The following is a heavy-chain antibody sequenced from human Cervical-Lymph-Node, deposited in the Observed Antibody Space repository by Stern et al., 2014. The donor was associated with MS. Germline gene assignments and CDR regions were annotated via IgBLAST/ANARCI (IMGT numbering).Heavy chain of an antibody. Sequence: VQLVESGPGVAKPSQTLSLTCTVSGGSISTDGYYWTWLRQHPEKGLEWIGYIYYSGSTYYNPSLKSRVTMSLDTSKNQFSLNLSSVTAADTAIYYCARDDRGSSWYRFDFWGQGTLVTVSS. V-gene: IGHV4-31*03. CDR2: IYYSGST. CDR1: GGSISTDGYY. J-gene: IGHJ4*02. D-gene: IGHD6-13*01. CDR3: ARDDRGSSWYRFDF.